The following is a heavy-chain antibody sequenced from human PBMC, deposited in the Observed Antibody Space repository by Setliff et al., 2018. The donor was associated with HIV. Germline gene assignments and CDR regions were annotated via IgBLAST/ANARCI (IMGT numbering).Heavy chain of an antibody. V-gene: IGHV3-30*01. CDR2: MSGDANSQ. CDR1: GFIFSTFP. Sequence: GGSLRLSCAASGFIFSTFPMHWVRQAPGKGLEWVAVMSGDANSQYYADSVRGRFTIPRDNSKNTVYLQMNSLTTEDTAVYYCARDRNCGNGCYSSADHWGLGTLVTVSS. D-gene: IGHD2-21*01. J-gene: IGHJ4*02. CDR3: ARDRNCGNGCYSSADH.